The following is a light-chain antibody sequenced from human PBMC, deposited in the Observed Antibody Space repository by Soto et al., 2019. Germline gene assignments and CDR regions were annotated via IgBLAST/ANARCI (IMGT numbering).Light chain of an antibody. J-gene: IGKJ4*01. Sequence: DIQMNQSPSTLSASVGDRVTITCRASQSIPSWLAWYQQKPGKGPELLIYKASSLESGVPSRFSGSGSGTEFTLTIRSLQPDDFATYYCQYYNSYSVTFGGGTKLEIK. V-gene: IGKV1-5*03. CDR1: QSIPSW. CDR3: QYYNSYSVT. CDR2: KAS.